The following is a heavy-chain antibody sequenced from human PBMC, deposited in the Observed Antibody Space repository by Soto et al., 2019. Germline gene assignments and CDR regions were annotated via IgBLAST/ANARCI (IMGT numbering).Heavy chain of an antibody. J-gene: IGHJ5*02. CDR1: GGTFSSYT. Sequence: ASVKVSCKASGGTFSSYTISWVRQAPGQGLEWMGRIIPILGIANYAQKFQGRVTITADKSTSTAYMELSSLRSEDTAVYYCARDVGRTVTTTNWFDPWGQGTLVTVSS. CDR3: ARDVGRTVTTTNWFDP. V-gene: IGHV1-69*04. D-gene: IGHD4-4*01. CDR2: IIPILGIA.